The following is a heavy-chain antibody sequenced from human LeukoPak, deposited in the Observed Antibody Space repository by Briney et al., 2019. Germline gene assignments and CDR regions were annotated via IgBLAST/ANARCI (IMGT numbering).Heavy chain of an antibody. V-gene: IGHV3-11*04. J-gene: IGHJ4*02. CDR2: ISSSGSTI. CDR3: ARGVVPGPFDY. D-gene: IGHD2-2*01. Sequence: GGSLRLSCAASGFTFSDYYMSWIRQAPWKGLEGVSYISSSGSTIYYTESVKGRFTSSRDNAEKSLYLQINSRRAEDTAAYHRARGVVPGPFDYWGQGTLVTVSS. CDR1: GFTFSDYY.